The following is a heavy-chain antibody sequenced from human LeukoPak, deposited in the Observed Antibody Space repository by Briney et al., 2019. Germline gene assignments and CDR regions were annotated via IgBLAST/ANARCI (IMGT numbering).Heavy chain of an antibody. CDR3: ARGRGVAALDFDY. Sequence: SETLSLTCTVSGGSTSSSSYYWGWIRQPPGKGLEWIGSIYYSGSTYYNPSLKSRVTISVDTSKNQSSLKLSSVTAADTAVYYCARGRGVAALDFDYWGQGTLVTVSS. D-gene: IGHD2-15*01. CDR1: GGSTSSSSYY. J-gene: IGHJ4*02. V-gene: IGHV4-39*01. CDR2: IYYSGST.